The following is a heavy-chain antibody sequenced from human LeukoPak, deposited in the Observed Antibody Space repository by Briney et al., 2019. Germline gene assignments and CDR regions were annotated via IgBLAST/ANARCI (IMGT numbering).Heavy chain of an antibody. Sequence: GGSLRLSCDASGFTLSDYAMHWVRQAPGKGLEWVALISYPRSYQYYIDSVKGRFTSSRDDSKNTFYLQMNSLRAEDTALYYCAREYSDNSGYYCGLDTWGPGTLVTVAS. CDR1: GFTLSDYA. J-gene: IGHJ4*02. CDR3: AREYSDNSGYYCGLDT. D-gene: IGHD3-22*01. V-gene: IGHV3-30*14. CDR2: ISYPRSYQ.